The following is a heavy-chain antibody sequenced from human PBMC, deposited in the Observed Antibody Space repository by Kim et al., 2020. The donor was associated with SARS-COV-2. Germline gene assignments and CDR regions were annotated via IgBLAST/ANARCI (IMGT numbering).Heavy chain of an antibody. CDR3: ARVLGSSWYYGGWFDP. Sequence: SVKGRLTISRDDAKNTLYLQMNSLRAEDTAVYYCARVLGSSWYYGGWFDPWGQGTLVTVSS. J-gene: IGHJ5*02. D-gene: IGHD6-13*01. V-gene: IGHV3-74*01.